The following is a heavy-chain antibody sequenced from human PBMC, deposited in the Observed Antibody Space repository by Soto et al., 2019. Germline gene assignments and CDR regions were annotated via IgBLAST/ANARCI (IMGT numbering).Heavy chain of an antibody. J-gene: IGHJ3*02. CDR1: GFTVSSNY. CDR3: ARDITGDDPFDI. D-gene: IGHD7-27*01. V-gene: IGHV3-53*01. Sequence: PGGSLRLSCAASGFTVSSNYMSWVRQAPGKGLEWVSVIYSGGSTYYADSVKGRFTISRDNSKKTLYLQMNSLRAEDTAVYYCARDITGDDPFDIWGQGTMVTV. CDR2: IYSGGST.